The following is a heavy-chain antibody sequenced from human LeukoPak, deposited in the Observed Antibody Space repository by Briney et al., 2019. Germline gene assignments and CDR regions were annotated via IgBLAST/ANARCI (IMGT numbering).Heavy chain of an antibody. J-gene: IGHJ4*02. Sequence: ASVKVSCKASGYIFTNYAMNWVRQAPGQGLEWMGWINPNSGGTNYAQKFQGRVTMTRDTSISTAYMELSRLRSDDTAVYYCARAPGRTAMGVYFDYWGQGTLVTVSS. V-gene: IGHV1-2*02. CDR3: ARAPGRTAMGVYFDY. D-gene: IGHD5-18*01. CDR1: GYIFTNYA. CDR2: INPNSGGT.